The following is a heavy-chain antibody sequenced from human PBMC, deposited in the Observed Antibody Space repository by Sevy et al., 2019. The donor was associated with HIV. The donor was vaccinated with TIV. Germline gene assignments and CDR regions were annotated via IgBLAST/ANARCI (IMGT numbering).Heavy chain of an antibody. Sequence: ASVKVSCKASGCTFTGYYMHWVRQAPGQGLEWMGWINPNSGGTNYALKFQGRVTMTRDTSMSTAYMELSRLRSDDTAVYYCARDFGIAACQLSFDFDYWGHGTLVTVSS. CDR2: INPNSGGT. V-gene: IGHV1-2*02. D-gene: IGHD6-6*01. CDR3: ARDFGIAACQLSFDFDY. J-gene: IGHJ4*01. CDR1: GCTFTGYY.